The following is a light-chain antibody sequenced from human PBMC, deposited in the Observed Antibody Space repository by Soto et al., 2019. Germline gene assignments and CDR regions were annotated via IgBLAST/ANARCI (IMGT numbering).Light chain of an antibody. J-gene: IGKJ1*01. CDR1: QSISSW. CDR2: DAS. CDR3: QQYNSYWT. Sequence: DIQMTQSPSTLSASVGDRVTITCRASQSISSWLAWYQQKPGKAPKLLIYDASSLESGVPSRFSGSGSGTEFTLTISSVQPYDFATYYCQQYNSYWTFGQGTKVEIK. V-gene: IGKV1-5*01.